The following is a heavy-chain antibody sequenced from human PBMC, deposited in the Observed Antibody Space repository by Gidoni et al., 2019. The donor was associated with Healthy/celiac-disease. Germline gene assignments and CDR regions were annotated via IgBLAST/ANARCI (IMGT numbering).Heavy chain of an antibody. J-gene: IGHJ3*02. CDR2: ISSSSSYI. CDR1: GFPFSSYR. D-gene: IGHD2-15*01. V-gene: IGHV3-21*01. Sequence: EVQLVESGVGLVKPGGSLRPSFAASGFPFSSYRMNWVRQAPGKGLEWVSSISSSSSYIYYADSVKGRFTISRDNAKNSLYLQMNSLRAEDTAVYYCARWRVVVVVAATFSAFDIWGQGTMVTVSS. CDR3: ARWRVVVVVAATFSAFDI.